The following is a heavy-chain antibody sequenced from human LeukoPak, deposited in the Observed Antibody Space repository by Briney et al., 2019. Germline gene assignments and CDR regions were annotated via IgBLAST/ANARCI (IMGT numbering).Heavy chain of an antibody. V-gene: IGHV3-7*01. J-gene: IGHJ4*02. CDR1: GFIFTSYW. CDR3: FAKGY. CDR2: INKDGSET. Sequence: GGSLRLSCAASGFIFTSYWMTWVRQAPGKGLEWVANINKDGSETYYVDSVKGRFTISRDNARQSVYLQMNSLTVADTAVYFCFAKGYWGQGTLLTVSS.